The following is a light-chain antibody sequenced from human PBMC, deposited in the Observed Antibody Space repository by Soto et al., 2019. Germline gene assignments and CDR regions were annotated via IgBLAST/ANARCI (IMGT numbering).Light chain of an antibody. CDR2: KAS. J-gene: IGKJ2*01. Sequence: DLQMTQSPSTLSASIGDRVTITCRASQTISRLLAWYQQHPGHAPHLLLYKASTLDTGVPSRFSGSGSGTEFTLTISSLQPDDFATYYCQQYTSYSPYTFGQGTRLEI. CDR3: QQYTSYSPYT. V-gene: IGKV1-5*03. CDR1: QTISRL.